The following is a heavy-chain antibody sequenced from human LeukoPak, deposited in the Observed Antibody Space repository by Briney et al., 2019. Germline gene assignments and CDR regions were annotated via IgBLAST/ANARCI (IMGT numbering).Heavy chain of an antibody. CDR2: INHSGST. J-gene: IGHJ5*02. Sequence: SETLSLTCAVYSGSFSGYYWSWIRQPPGKGLEWIGEINHSGSTNYNPSLKSRITISVDTSKNQFSLQLNSVTPEDMAVYYCARSGIFLTGFSSLYYYGSGDGWFDPWGQGTLVTVSS. D-gene: IGHD3-10*01. CDR3: ARSGIFLTGFSSLYYYGSGDGWFDP. CDR1: SGSFSGYY. V-gene: IGHV4-34*01.